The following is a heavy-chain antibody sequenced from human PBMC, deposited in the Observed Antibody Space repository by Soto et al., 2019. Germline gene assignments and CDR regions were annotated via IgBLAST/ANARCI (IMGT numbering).Heavy chain of an antibody. CDR2: INHSGST. V-gene: IGHV4-34*01. J-gene: IGHJ6*02. CDR3: ARGIRNILTGYYMYYDYYGMDV. D-gene: IGHD3-9*01. CDR1: GGSFSGYY. Sequence: SETLSLTCAVYGGSFSGYYWSWIRQPPGKGLEWIGEINHSGSTNYNPSLKSRVTISVDTSKNQFSLKLSSVTAADSAVYYCARGIRNILTGYYMYYDYYGMDVWGQGTTVTVSS.